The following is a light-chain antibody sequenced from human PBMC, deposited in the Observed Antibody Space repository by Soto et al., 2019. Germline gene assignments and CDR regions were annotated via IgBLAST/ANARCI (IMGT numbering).Light chain of an antibody. CDR1: SSDVGDFNY. J-gene: IGLJ1*01. CDR2: DDN. Sequence: QSVLTQPASVSGSLGQSITISCTGTSSDVGDFNYVSWYRQSPTKAPDLIIYDDNKRPSGIPDRFSGSKSGTSATLGITGFQTGDEADYYCGSWDSSLSADVFGTGTKLTVL. CDR3: GSWDSSLSADV. V-gene: IGLV1-51*01.